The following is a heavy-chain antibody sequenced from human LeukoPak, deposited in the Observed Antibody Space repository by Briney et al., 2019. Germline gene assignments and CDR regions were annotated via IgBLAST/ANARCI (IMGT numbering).Heavy chain of an antibody. V-gene: IGHV3-23*01. CDR1: GFTFSTYA. J-gene: IGHJ4*02. D-gene: IGHD5-18*01. CDR3: AKNRATGMAFYDY. CDR2: ISPSGGHI. Sequence: PGGSLRLSCAASGFTFSTYAMTWVRRAPGKGLGWVSAISPSGGHIYYADSVKGRFTSSRDNSKSTLFLQMNNLRAEDTAIYYCAKNRATGMAFYDYWGQGTQVTVSS.